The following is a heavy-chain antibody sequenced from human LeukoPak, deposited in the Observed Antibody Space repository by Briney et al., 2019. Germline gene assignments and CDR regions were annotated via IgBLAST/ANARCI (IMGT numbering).Heavy chain of an antibody. CDR1: GGSISSYYY. V-gene: IGHV4-39*07. Sequence: SETLSLTCTVSGGSISSYYYWGWIRQPPGKGLEWIGNIYFSGSTYYNPSLKSRVTISVDTSKNQFSLNLSSVTAADTAVYYCARQAPMVRGVIIKGPFDYWGQGTLVTVSS. D-gene: IGHD3-10*01. CDR3: ARQAPMVRGVIIKGPFDY. CDR2: IYFSGST. J-gene: IGHJ4*02.